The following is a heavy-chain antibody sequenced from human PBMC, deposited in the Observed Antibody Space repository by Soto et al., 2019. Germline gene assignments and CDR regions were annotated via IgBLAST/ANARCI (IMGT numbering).Heavy chain of an antibody. CDR2: MYYSGST. CDR3: ARDMITFGGVMD. J-gene: IGHJ4*02. V-gene: IGHV4-59*01. CDR1: GGSISSYY. Sequence: PSETLSLTCTVSGGSISSYYWSWIRQPPGKGLEWIGYMYYSGSTNYNPSLKSRVTISVDTSKNQFSLKLSSVTAADTAVYYCARDMITFGGVMDWGQGTLVTVSS. D-gene: IGHD3-16*01.